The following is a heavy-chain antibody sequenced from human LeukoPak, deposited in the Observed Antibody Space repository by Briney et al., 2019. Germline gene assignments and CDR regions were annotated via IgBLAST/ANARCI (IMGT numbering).Heavy chain of an antibody. CDR3: ARDRTGGPLFDY. CDR2: INHSGST. V-gene: IGHV4-34*01. Sequence: PSETLSLTCAVYGGSFSGYYWSWIRQPPGKGLEWIGEINHSGSTNYNPSLKSRVTISVDTSKNQFSLKLSSVTAADTAVYYCARDRTGGPLFDYWGQGTLVTVSS. J-gene: IGHJ4*02. CDR1: GGSFSGYY. D-gene: IGHD4-23*01.